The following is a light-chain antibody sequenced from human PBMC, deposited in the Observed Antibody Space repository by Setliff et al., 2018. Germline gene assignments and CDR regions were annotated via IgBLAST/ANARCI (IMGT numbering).Light chain of an antibody. CDR3: ISYAGSNNYV. Sequence: QSVLTQPPSASGSPGQSVTISCTGTSSDVGGYKYVSWFQQHPGKAPKLMIYEVTKRPSGVPDRFSGSKSGNTASLTVSGLQAEDEADYYCISYAGSNNYVFGTGT. CDR1: SSDVGGYKY. V-gene: IGLV2-8*01. J-gene: IGLJ1*01. CDR2: EVT.